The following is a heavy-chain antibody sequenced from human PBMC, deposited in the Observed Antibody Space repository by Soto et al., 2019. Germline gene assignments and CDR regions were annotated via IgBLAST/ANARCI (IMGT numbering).Heavy chain of an antibody. CDR2: ISGSGGST. CDR1: GFTFSSYA. CDR3: AKMSSTSCYAAFAY. J-gene: IGHJ4*02. Sequence: EVQLLESGGGLVQPGGSLRLSCAASGFTFSSYAMSWVRQAPGKGLEWVSAISGSGGSTYYADSVKGRFTISRDNSKNTLYLKMNSRRAEDTAVYYWAKMSSTSCYAAFAYGGQGPLVPVPS. V-gene: IGHV3-23*01. D-gene: IGHD2-2*01.